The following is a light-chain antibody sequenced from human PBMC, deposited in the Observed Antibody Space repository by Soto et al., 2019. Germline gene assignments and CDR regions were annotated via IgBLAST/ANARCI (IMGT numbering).Light chain of an antibody. J-gene: IGKJ4*01. CDR3: QQSYSTPLT. CDR1: QSITLS. V-gene: IGKV1-39*01. CDR2: AAS. Sequence: DIQMTQSPSSLSASVGDRVTITCRASQSITLSLNWYQQKPGKAPNLLINAASTLQSGVPSRYTGSGSGTDFTLTISSLQPEDFGTYYCQQSYSTPLTFGGGTKVEIK.